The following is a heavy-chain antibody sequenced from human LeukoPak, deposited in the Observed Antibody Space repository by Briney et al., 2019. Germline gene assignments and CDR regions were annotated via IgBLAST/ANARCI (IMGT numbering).Heavy chain of an antibody. CDR1: GSTFSSHS. CDR3: AKDSGMIVMETTGEIDY. D-gene: IGHD3-22*01. Sequence: GGSLRLSCAVSGSTFSSHSMNWVRQAPGKGLEWVSSISSSSSHINYADSVKGRFTISRDNAKNSLYLQMNSLRAEDTAVYYCAKDSGMIVMETTGEIDYWGQGTLVTVSS. V-gene: IGHV3-21*01. J-gene: IGHJ4*02. CDR2: ISSSSSHI.